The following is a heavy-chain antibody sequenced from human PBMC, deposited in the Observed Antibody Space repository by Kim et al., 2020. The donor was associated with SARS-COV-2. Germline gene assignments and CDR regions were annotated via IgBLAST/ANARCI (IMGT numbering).Heavy chain of an antibody. CDR2: K. V-gene: IGHV3-30*01. Sequence: KYYADSVKGRFTISRDNSKNTLYLQMNSLRAEDTAVYYCARGQGLAYFDYWGQGTLVTVSS. D-gene: IGHD6-19*01. J-gene: IGHJ4*02. CDR3: ARGQGLAYFDY.